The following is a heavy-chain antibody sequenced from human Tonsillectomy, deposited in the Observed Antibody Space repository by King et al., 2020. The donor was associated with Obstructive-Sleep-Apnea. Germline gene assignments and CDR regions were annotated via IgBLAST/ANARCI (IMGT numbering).Heavy chain of an antibody. J-gene: IGHJ6*02. V-gene: IGHV4-61*01. Sequence: QLQESGPGLVKPSETLSLTCTVSGGSVSSGSYYWSWIRQPPGKGLEWIGYIYYSGSTNYNPPLNSRVTISVDTSKNQFSLKLSSVTAADTAVYYCAREFLYSSSWYGGDYYYGMDVWGQGTTVTVSS. CDR3: AREFLYSSSWYGGDYYYGMDV. CDR1: GGSVSSGSYY. D-gene: IGHD6-13*01. CDR2: IYYSGST.